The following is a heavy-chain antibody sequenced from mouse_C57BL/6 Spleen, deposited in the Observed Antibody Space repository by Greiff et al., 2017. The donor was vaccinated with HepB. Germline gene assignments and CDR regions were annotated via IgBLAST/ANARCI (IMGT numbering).Heavy chain of an antibody. Sequence: QVQLKESGAELVKPGASVKISCKASGYAFSSYWMNWVKQRPGKGLEWIGQIYPGDGDTNYNGKFKGKATLTADKSSSTAYMQLSSLTSEDSAVYFCARRVYYGSSHWYFDVWGAETTVTVSS. CDR3: ARRVYYGSSHWYFDV. D-gene: IGHD1-1*01. J-gene: IGHJ1*01. V-gene: IGHV1-80*01. CDR2: IYPGDGDT. CDR1: GYAFSSYW.